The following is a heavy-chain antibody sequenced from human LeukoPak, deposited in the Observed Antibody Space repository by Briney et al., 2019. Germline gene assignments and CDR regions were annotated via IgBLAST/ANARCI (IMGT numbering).Heavy chain of an antibody. CDR3: ARTPVLYCSSTSCHLSGPSPYGMDV. CDR2: IYYSWST. CDR1: GGSISSYY. V-gene: IGHV4-59*12. J-gene: IGHJ6*02. D-gene: IGHD2-2*01. Sequence: PSETLSLTCTVSGGSISSYYWSWIRQPPGKGLEWIGYIYYSWSTNYNPSLKSRVTISVDTSKNQFSLKLSSVTAADTAVYYCARTPVLYCSSTSCHLSGPSPYGMDVWGQGTTVTVSS.